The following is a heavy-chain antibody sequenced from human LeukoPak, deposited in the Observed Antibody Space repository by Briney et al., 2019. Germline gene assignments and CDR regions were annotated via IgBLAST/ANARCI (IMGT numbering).Heavy chain of an antibody. D-gene: IGHD6-13*01. CDR3: ASDTRRDSRTWYGGFDY. CDR1: GFTVSSNY. CDR2: IYSGGST. V-gene: IGHV3-66*01. J-gene: IGHJ4*02. Sequence: GGSLRLSCAASGFTVSSNYVSWVRQAPGKGLEWVSVIYSGGSTYYADSVKGRFTISRDNSKNTLYLQMNSLRAEDTAVYYCASDTRRDSRTWYGGFDYWGQGTRVTVSS.